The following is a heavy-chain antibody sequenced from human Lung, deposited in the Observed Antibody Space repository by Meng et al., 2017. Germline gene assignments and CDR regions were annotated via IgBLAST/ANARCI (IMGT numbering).Heavy chain of an antibody. CDR1: GGSFSGYY. D-gene: IGHD1/OR15-1a*01. V-gene: IGHV4-34*01. CDR2: INHSGST. CDR3: ARPKQANWYFDL. J-gene: IGHJ2*01. Sequence: QVQLQQWGAGLLKPSATLSLSSAAYGGSFSGYYWSWIRQPPGKGLEWIGEINHSGSTNYNPSLKSRVTISVDTSKNQFSLKLSSVTAADTAVYYCARPKQANWYFDLWGRGTLVTVSS.